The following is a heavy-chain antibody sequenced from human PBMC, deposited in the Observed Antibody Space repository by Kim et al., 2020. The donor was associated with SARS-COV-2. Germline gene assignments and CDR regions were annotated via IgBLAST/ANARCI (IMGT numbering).Heavy chain of an antibody. J-gene: IGHJ4*02. CDR3: ANDRADY. Sequence: DGSNKYYADSVKGRFTLSRDNSKNTLYRQMNSLRAEETAVYYCANDRADYWGQGTLVTVSS. CDR2: DGSNK. V-gene: IGHV3-33*06.